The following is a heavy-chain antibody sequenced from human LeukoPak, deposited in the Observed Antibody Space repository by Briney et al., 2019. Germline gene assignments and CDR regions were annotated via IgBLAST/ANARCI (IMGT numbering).Heavy chain of an antibody. Sequence: GGSLRLSCAASGFIFSTFAMHWVRQAPGKGLEYVSAISSNGGSTYYPNSVRGRFTISRDNSKNTLYLQMGSLRAEDTAAYCCAGSPETNLRAFDIWGQGTMVTVSS. CDR1: GFIFSTFA. V-gene: IGHV3-64*01. CDR3: AGSPETNLRAFDI. D-gene: IGHD1-26*01. CDR2: ISSNGGST. J-gene: IGHJ3*02.